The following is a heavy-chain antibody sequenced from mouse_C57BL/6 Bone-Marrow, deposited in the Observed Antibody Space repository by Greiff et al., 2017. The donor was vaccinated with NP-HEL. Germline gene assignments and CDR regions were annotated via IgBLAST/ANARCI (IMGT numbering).Heavy chain of an antibody. Sequence: VHVKQSGAELVKPGASVKLSCTASGFNIKDYYMHWVKQRTEQGLEWIGRVDPEDGETKYAPNFQGKATITADTSSNTAYLQLSSLTSEDTAVYYCARTFYYGSSSYYFDYWGQGTTLTVSS. J-gene: IGHJ2*01. CDR2: VDPEDGET. CDR3: ARTFYYGSSSYYFDY. D-gene: IGHD1-1*01. V-gene: IGHV14-2*01. CDR1: GFNIKDYY.